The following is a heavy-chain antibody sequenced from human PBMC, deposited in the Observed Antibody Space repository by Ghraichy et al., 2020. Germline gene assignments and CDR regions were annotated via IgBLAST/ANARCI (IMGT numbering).Heavy chain of an antibody. D-gene: IGHD6-6*01. J-gene: IGHJ4*02. CDR2: IWYDGSNK. V-gene: IGHV3-33*01. Sequence: GGSLRLSCAASGFTFSSYGMHWVRQAPGKGLEWVAVIWYDGSNKYYADSVKGRFTISRDNSKNTLYLQMTSLRAEDTAVYYCARGELGFGGSAREYFRAQLGEVDDWGQGTLVTVSS. CDR3: ARGELGFGGSAREYFRAQLGEVDD. CDR1: GFTFSSYG.